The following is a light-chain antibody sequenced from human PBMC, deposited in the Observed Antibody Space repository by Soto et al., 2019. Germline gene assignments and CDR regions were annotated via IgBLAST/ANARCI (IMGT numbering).Light chain of an antibody. Sequence: DLQMTQSPSSVSASVGDRVTITCRASQGISNWLAWYQQKPGKAPNLLIYAASNLESGVPSRFSGSGSGTDFTLTISSLQPEDFATYYCQQANSFPRTFGQGTKVEIK. CDR2: AAS. V-gene: IGKV1-12*01. CDR3: QQANSFPRT. CDR1: QGISNW. J-gene: IGKJ2*01.